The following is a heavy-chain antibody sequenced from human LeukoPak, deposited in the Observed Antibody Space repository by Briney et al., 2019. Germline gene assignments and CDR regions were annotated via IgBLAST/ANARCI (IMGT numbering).Heavy chain of an antibody. CDR1: GFTFDDYA. Sequence: GGSLRLSCAASGFTFDDYAMHWVRQAPGKGLEWVSGISWNSGSIGYADSVKGRFTISRDNAKNSLYLQMNSLRAEDTALYYCAKGDYDSSGSTYYWGQGTLVTVSS. J-gene: IGHJ4*02. D-gene: IGHD3-22*01. CDR2: ISWNSGSI. CDR3: AKGDYDSSGSTYY. V-gene: IGHV3-9*01.